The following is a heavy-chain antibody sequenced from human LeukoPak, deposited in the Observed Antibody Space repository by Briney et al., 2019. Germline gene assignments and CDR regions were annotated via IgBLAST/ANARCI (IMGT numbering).Heavy chain of an antibody. CDR3: ARPLRYYGSGISIDAFDI. Sequence: GESLKISCKGSGYSFTSYWIGWVRQMPGKGLEWMGIIYPGDSDTRYSPSFQGQVTISADKSISTAYLQWSSLKASDTAMYYCARPLRYYGSGISIDAFDIWGQGTMVTVSS. CDR2: IYPGDSDT. CDR1: GYSFTSYW. V-gene: IGHV5-51*01. J-gene: IGHJ3*02. D-gene: IGHD3-10*01.